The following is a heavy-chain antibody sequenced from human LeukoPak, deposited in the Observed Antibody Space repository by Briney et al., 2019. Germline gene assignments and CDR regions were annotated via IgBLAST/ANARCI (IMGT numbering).Heavy chain of an antibody. J-gene: IGHJ4*02. D-gene: IGHD3-10*01. CDR3: ARRDYYGSGVDY. CDR2: RSIYNGNT. CDR1: GYDFINYG. Sequence: ASVKVSCKASGYDFINYGISWVRQAPGQGLEWMGWRSIYNGNTDYKLQGRVTMTTDTSTSTAYMEVRSLRSEDTAVYYCARRDYYGSGVDYWGQGTLVTVSS. V-gene: IGHV1-18*01.